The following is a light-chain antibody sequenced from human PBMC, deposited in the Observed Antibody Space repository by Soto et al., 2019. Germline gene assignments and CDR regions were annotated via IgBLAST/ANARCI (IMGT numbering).Light chain of an antibody. CDR2: GAS. J-gene: IGKJ1*01. CDR1: QNVGTNY. CDR3: QQYAMSPWT. Sequence: EIVLTQSPGTLSLSPGERATLSCRASQNVGTNYLAWHQQKPGQAPRLLIYGASVRATGIPDRFSGSGSGTDFTLTIGGLEPEDFAVYYCQQYAMSPWTFGQGTKVEIK. V-gene: IGKV3-20*01.